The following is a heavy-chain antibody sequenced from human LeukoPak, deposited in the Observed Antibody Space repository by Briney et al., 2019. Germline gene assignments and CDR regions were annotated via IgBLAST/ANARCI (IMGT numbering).Heavy chain of an antibody. Sequence: GGSLRLSCAVSGFTFSSYWMHWVRQAPGKGLVWVSRINSDGSGTSYADSVKGRFTISRDNAKNTLYLQMNSLRAEDTAVYYCAKAARNWYFDLWGRGTLVTVSS. CDR3: AKAARNWYFDL. D-gene: IGHD6-6*01. J-gene: IGHJ2*01. V-gene: IGHV3-74*01. CDR2: INSDGSGT. CDR1: GFTFSSYW.